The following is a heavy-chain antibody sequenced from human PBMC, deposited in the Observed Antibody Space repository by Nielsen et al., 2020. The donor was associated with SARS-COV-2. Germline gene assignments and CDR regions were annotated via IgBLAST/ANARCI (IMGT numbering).Heavy chain of an antibody. CDR2: IYHSGST. CDR3: ARRQVGNYYYYYMDV. Sequence: SETLSLTCAVYGGSFSGYYWGWIRQPPGKGLEWIGSIYHSGSTYYNPSLKSRVTISVDTSKSQFSLKLSSVTAADTAVYYCARRQVGNYYYYYMDVWGKGTTVTVSS. CDR1: GGSFSGYY. D-gene: IGHD1-26*01. V-gene: IGHV4-38-2*01. J-gene: IGHJ6*03.